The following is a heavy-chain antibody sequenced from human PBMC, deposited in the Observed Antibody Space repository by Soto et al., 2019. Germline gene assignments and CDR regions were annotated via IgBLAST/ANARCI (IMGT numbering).Heavy chain of an antibody. J-gene: IGHJ6*02. V-gene: IGHV1-18*04. CDR3: ARDGYCSSTSCYHYYYYYGMDV. CDR1: GYTFTSYG. CDR2: ISAYNGNT. D-gene: IGHD2-2*01. Sequence: ASVKVSGKASGYTFTSYGISWVRQAPGQGLEWMGWISAYNGNTNYAQKLQGRVTMTTDTSTSTAYMELRSLRSDDTAVYYCARDGYCSSTSCYHYYYYYGMDVWGQGTTVTVSS.